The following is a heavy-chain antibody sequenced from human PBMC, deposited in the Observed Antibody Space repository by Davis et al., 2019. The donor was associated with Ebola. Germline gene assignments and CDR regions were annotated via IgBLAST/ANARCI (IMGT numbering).Heavy chain of an antibody. CDR1: GGSISSSNW. CDR3: ARGLRFLEWLLLTPGFDY. Sequence: MPSETLSLTCAVSGGSISSSNWWSWVRQPPGKGLEWIGEIYHSGSTNYNPSLKSRVTISVDTSKNQFSLKLSSVTAADTGVYYCARGLRFLEWLLLTPGFDYWGQGTLVTVSS. D-gene: IGHD3-3*01. V-gene: IGHV4-4*02. J-gene: IGHJ4*02. CDR2: IYHSGST.